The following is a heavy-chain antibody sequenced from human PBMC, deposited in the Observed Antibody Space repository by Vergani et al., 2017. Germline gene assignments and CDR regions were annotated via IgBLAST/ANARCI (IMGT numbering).Heavy chain of an antibody. V-gene: IGHV4-39*02. CDR3: ARDRDLYCRSTTSCHNWFDP. D-gene: IGHD2/OR15-2a*01. Sequence: QLQLQESGPGLVKPSETLSLSCRVSGDPISRSHYYWGFIRQPPGKGLEWIGSISSSGSPYYNPTLKSRLAFPVDTSKNLFSLRLKSVTATDTGMYYCARDRDLYCRSTTSCHNWFDPWGQGSLVTVSS. CDR2: ISSSGSP. CDR1: GDPISRSHYY. J-gene: IGHJ5*02.